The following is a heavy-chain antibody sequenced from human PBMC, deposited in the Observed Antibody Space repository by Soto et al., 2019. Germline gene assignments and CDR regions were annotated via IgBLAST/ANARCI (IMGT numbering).Heavy chain of an antibody. CDR2: IHYSGST. V-gene: IGHV4-61*08. CDR3: ARAGSGWFNYYGMDV. J-gene: IGHJ6*02. D-gene: IGHD6-19*01. Sequence: ETLSLTCAVSGGSISSGGYYWSWIRQPPGKGLEWIGYIHYSGSTNYNPSLKSRVTISVDTSKNQFSLKLSSVTAADTAVYYCARAGSGWFNYYGMDVWGQGTTVTVSS. CDR1: GGSISSGGYY.